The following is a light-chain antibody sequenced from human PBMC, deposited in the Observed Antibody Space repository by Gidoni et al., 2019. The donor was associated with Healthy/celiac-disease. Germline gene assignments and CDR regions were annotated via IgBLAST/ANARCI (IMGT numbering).Light chain of an antibody. V-gene: IGKV3-20*01. CDR1: QSVSSSY. J-gene: IGKJ5*01. CDR2: GAS. Sequence: EIVLTQSPGTLSLSPGERATLSCRASQSVSSSYLAWYQQQPGQAPRLLLYGASSRATGIPDRFSGSGSGTDFTLTISRLEPEAFAVYYCQQYGSSPPITFXQXTRLEIK. CDR3: QQYGSSPPIT.